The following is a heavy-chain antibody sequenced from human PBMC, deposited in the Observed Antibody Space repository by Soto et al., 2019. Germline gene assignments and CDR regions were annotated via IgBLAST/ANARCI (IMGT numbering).Heavy chain of an antibody. D-gene: IGHD5-18*01. CDR1: GGSSSSYD. J-gene: IGHJ4*02. CDR2: IYYSGST. CDR3: ARLGYSYVYFDY. Sequence: SETLSLTCTVAGGSSSSYDWSWIRQPPGKGLEWIGYIYYSGSTNYNPSLKSRVTISVDTSKNQFSLKLSSVTAADTAVYYCARLGYSYVYFDYWGQGTLVTVSS. V-gene: IGHV4-59*08.